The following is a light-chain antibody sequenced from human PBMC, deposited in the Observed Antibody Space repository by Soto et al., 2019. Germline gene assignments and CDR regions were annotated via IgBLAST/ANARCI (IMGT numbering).Light chain of an antibody. CDR3: QAWDSSTGGV. CDR1: KLGDKY. CDR2: EDR. Sequence: SYELTQAPSVSVSPGQTASITCSGDKLGDKYVCWYQQKPGQSPVLVIYEDRKRPSGIPERFSGSNSGNSATLTISGTQAMDEADYYCQAWDSSTGGVFGGGTKLTVL. V-gene: IGLV3-1*01. J-gene: IGLJ2*01.